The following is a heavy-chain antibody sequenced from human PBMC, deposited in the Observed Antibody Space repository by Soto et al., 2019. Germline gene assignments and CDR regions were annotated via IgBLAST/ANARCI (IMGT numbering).Heavy chain of an antibody. J-gene: IGHJ4*02. V-gene: IGHV3-48*01. CDR2: ISGSTSTT. CDR3: EMEADGDYLLDY. CDR1: GFTFSSYS. Sequence: EVQLVESGGGLVQPGGSLSRSCAASGFTFSSYSMNWVRQAAGKGLEWISYISGSTSTTYHADSVTGRVTISSDNGNNTLYPQINCLRSDHPAMSYSEMEADGDYLLDYCRKGTLVTVSS. D-gene: IGHD4-17*01.